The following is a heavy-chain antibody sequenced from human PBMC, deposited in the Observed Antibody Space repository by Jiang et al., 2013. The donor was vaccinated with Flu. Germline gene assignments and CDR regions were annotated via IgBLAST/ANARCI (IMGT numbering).Heavy chain of an antibody. J-gene: IGHJ4*02. D-gene: IGHD5-12*01. CDR2: ISLSGNT. Sequence: EWIGEISLSGNTNYQIRPSRSRVIISIDKSKNHFSLRLSSVTAADTAVYYCAREISHTGYYHDDSGYQSYFDSWGQGTLVTVSS. CDR3: AREISHTGYYHDDSGYQSYFDS. V-gene: IGHV4/OR15-8*02.